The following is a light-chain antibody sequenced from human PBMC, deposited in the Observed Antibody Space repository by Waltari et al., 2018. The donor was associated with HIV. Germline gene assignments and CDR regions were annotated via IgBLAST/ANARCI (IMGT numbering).Light chain of an antibody. CDR2: NTD. J-gene: IGLJ3*02. CDR1: SGSVSSAYH. V-gene: IGLV8-61*01. Sequence: QTVVTQEPSFSVSPGGTITPTCGSRSGSVSSAYHPSWYQQTTGQPPRTLIYNTDTRSSGVPDRFSGSIVGNKAALTITGAQSEDESDYYCLLYMASGRVFGGGTRLTVL. CDR3: LLYMASGRV.